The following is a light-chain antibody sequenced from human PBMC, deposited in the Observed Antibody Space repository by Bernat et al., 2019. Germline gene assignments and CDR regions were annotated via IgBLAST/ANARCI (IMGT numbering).Light chain of an antibody. CDR2: ATF. CDR1: QSVRGTY. J-gene: IGKJ1*01. Sequence: EIVLTQSPGTLSLSPGDRATVSCRASQSVRGTYFAWYQQKPGQAPELLVYATFKRATGIPGRFSGSGSGTAFTLTISRLEPEDFEVYYCQQYDASPWTYGQGTKVEI. V-gene: IGKV3-20*01. CDR3: QQYDASPWT.